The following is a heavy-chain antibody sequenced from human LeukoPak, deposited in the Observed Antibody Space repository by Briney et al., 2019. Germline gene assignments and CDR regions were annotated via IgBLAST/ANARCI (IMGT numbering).Heavy chain of an antibody. CDR3: ARVSGGLGY. D-gene: IGHD1-26*01. CDR2: INPSGGST. CDR1: GYTFTSYD. J-gene: IGHJ4*02. Sequence: ASVKVSCKASGYTFTSYDINWVRQAPGQGFEWMGIINPSGGSTSYAQKFQGRVTMTRDTSTSTVYMELSSLRSEDTAVYYCARVSGGLGYWGQGTLVTVSS. V-gene: IGHV1-46*01.